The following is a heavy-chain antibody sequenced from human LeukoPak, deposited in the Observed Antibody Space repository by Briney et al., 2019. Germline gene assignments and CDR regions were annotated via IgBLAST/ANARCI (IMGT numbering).Heavy chain of an antibody. CDR3: ARYSSGWYDY. J-gene: IGHJ4*02. V-gene: IGHV4-4*09. CDR1: GGSISSYY. Sequence: SETLSLTCTVSGGSISSYYWNWIRQPPGKALEWVGFIYPGGSTDYNPSLKSRVTISVDTSKNQFSLKLSSVTAADTGVYYCARYSSGWYDYWGQGTLVTVYS. D-gene: IGHD6-19*01. CDR2: IYPGGST.